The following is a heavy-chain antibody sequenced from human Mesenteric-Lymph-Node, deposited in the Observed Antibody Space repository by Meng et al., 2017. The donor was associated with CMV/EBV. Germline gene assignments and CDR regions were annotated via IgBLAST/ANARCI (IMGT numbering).Heavy chain of an antibody. CDR1: GFPFSGYW. Sequence: GESLKISCAASGFPFSGYWMNWVRQGPGKGLEWVSLISWDGGSTYYADSVKGRFTISRDNSKNSLYLQMNSLRAEDTALYYCAKEWVAAAGTGYYGMDVWGQGTTVTVSS. J-gene: IGHJ6*02. V-gene: IGHV3-43D*03. CDR2: ISWDGGST. CDR3: AKEWVAAAGTGYYGMDV. D-gene: IGHD6-13*01.